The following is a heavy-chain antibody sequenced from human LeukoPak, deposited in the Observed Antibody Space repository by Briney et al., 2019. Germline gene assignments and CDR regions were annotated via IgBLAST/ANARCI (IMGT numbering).Heavy chain of an antibody. V-gene: IGHV4-39*01. CDR2: IYYSGST. Sequence: SETLSLTCTVSGGSISSSSYYWGWIRQPPGKGLEWIGYIYYSGSTYYNPSLKSRVTISVDTSKNQFSLKLSSVTAADTAVYYCARQRLSGYSSSFYWFDPWGQGTLVTVSS. CDR3: ARQRLSGYSSSFYWFDP. D-gene: IGHD6-13*01. J-gene: IGHJ5*02. CDR1: GGSISSSSYY.